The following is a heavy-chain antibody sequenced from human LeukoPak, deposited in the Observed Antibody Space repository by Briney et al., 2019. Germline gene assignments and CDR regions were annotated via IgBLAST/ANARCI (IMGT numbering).Heavy chain of an antibody. Sequence: SETLSLTWTVAGGSISSSCYYWGWIRQPPGKGLEWFGRIYYGGSTYFNPSLKSRAPISVDTAKNQCSRKLSSVTAADTAVYYCARSYADYYFDYWGQGTLVTVSS. V-gene: IGHV4-39*01. D-gene: IGHD2-2*01. CDR1: GGSISSSCYY. J-gene: IGHJ4*02. CDR3: ARSYADYYFDY. CDR2: IYYGGST.